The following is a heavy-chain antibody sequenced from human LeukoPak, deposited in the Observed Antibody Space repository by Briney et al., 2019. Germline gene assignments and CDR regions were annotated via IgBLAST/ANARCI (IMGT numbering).Heavy chain of an antibody. V-gene: IGHV4-30-4*01. Sequence: PSETLSLTCTVSGGSISSGDYYWSWIRQPPGKGLEWIGYIYYSGSTYYNPSLKSRVTISVDTSKNQFSLKLSSVTAADTAVYYCARDGGGEVPAALNWFGPWGQGTLVTVSS. D-gene: IGHD2-2*01. CDR2: IYYSGST. CDR1: GGSISSGDYY. J-gene: IGHJ5*02. CDR3: ARDGGGEVPAALNWFGP.